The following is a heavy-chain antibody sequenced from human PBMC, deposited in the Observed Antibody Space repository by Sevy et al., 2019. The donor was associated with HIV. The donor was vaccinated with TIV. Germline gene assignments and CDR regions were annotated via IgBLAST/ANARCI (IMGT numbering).Heavy chain of an antibody. V-gene: IGHV1-24*01. J-gene: IGHJ4*02. CDR3: ATAREYCSDNSGYLDY. CDR1: GYTLSELS. D-gene: IGHD3-22*01. Sequence: ASVKVSCKVSGYTLSELSMHWVRQPPGKGLEWMGRFDPDDGETIYAQRFQGRVTMTEDTSADTAYMELSSLRSEDTAMYYCATAREYCSDNSGYLDYWGQGTPVTVSS. CDR2: FDPDDGET.